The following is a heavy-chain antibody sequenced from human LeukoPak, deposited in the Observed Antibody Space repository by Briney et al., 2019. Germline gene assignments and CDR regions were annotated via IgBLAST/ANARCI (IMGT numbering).Heavy chain of an antibody. D-gene: IGHD2-2*01. V-gene: IGHV1-69*01. J-gene: IGHJ4*02. CDR2: IIPIFGTA. CDR3: ARAGYCSSTSCDYPPFY. Sequence: SVKVSGKASGGTFSSYAISWVRQAPGQGLEWMGGIIPIFGTANYAQKFQGRVTITADESTSTAYMELSSLRSEDTAVYYCARAGYCSSTSCDYPPFYWGQGTLVTVSS. CDR1: GGTFSSYA.